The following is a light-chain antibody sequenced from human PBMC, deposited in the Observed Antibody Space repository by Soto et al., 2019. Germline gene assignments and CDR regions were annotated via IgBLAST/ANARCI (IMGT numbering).Light chain of an antibody. CDR2: EKS. Sequence: EIVMTQSPATLSVSPGERATLSCRASQSVSNNLAWYQQKPGQAPRLLIYEKSTRATGIPDRFSGSGSGTDFTLTIRRLQSDDFEVYYCQQYNKWPLTFGRGTKVEIK. V-gene: IGKV3-15*01. J-gene: IGKJ4*01. CDR1: QSVSNN. CDR3: QQYNKWPLT.